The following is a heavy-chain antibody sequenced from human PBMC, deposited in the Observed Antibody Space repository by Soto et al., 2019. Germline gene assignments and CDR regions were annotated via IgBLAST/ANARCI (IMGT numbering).Heavy chain of an antibody. V-gene: IGHV4-4*02. CDR1: GGSISSSKW. D-gene: IGHD6-6*01. Sequence: QLQLQESGPGLVKPSGTLSLTCGVSGGSISSSKWWTWVRQPPGKGPEGMGEIYHSGSTNYNPSLTRRVPISLDKSTNQFSLTLTPGTAADTAADYCASQDYGSSTDASFLVNGYFDLWGRGILVTVSS. CDR3: ASQDYGSSTDASFLVNGYFDL. J-gene: IGHJ2*01. CDR2: IYHSGST.